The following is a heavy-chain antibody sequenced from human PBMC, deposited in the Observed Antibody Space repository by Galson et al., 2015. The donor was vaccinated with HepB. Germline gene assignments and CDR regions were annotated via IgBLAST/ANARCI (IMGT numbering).Heavy chain of an antibody. V-gene: IGHV7-4-1*02. CDR2: INTNTGNP. Sequence: SVKVSCKASGYTFTRYSVNWVRQAPGQGLEWMGWINTNTGNPTYAQGFTGRFVFSLDTSVSTAYLQISSLKAEDTAVYYCARYLPPQITVTTWAFGSWGQGTLVTVSS. CDR1: GYTFTRYS. D-gene: IGHD4-11*01. J-gene: IGHJ4*02. CDR3: ARYLPPQITVTTWAFGS.